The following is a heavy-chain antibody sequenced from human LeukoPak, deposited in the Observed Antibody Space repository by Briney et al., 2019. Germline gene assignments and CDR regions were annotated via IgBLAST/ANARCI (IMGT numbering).Heavy chain of an antibody. D-gene: IGHD3-9*01. Sequence: LEWGSAISGSGASTYYEDSVKGWFTISIDNSNNTLYLQMNSLRAEDTAVYYCAKGGDIFTGYTCDYWGQGTLVTVSS. CDR3: AKGGDIFTGYTCDY. J-gene: IGHJ4*02. V-gene: IGHV3-23*01. CDR2: ISGSGAST.